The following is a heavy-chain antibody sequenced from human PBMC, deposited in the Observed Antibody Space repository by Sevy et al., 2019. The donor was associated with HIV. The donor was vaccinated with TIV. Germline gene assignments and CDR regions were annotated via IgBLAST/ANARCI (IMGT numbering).Heavy chain of an antibody. CDR2: ISAYNGNT. CDR1: GYTFTSYG. Sequence: ASVKVSCKASGYTFTSYGISWVRQAPGQGLEWMGWISAYNGNTNYAQKFQGRVTMTTDTSTSTAYMELRSLRSDDTAVYYCAGGGAYCGGDCYFDYWGQGTLVTVSS. V-gene: IGHV1-18*01. CDR3: AGGGAYCGGDCYFDY. J-gene: IGHJ4*02. D-gene: IGHD2-21*02.